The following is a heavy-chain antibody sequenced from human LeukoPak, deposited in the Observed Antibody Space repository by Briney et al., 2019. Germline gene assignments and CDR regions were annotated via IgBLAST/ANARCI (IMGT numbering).Heavy chain of an antibody. CDR1: GFTFNDYA. Sequence: GGSLRLSCAASGFTFNDYAMHWVRQAPGKGLEWVSLISWDDGSTYYADSVKGRFTISRDNSRSSLYLQMNSLRPEDTALYYCAKDMSEYSYGPFDYWGLGTLVTVSS. D-gene: IGHD5-18*01. V-gene: IGHV3-43D*03. J-gene: IGHJ4*02. CDR2: ISWDDGST. CDR3: AKDMSEYSYGPFDY.